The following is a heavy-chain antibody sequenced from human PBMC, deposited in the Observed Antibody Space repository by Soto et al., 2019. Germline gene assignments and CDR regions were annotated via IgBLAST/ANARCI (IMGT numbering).Heavy chain of an antibody. D-gene: IGHD1-1*01. Sequence: PGGSLRLSCSASGFIFRRYWMAWVRQGPGKGLEWVATIKLDGREKNYLDSVQGRFTISRDDAENSMSLQMTSLRGEDTAVYLGVKKLDGYGRFEHSGRGTVVTGSS. CDR1: GFIFRRYW. CDR3: VKKLDGYGRFEH. V-gene: IGHV3-7*01. CDR2: IKLDGREK. J-gene: IGHJ4*02.